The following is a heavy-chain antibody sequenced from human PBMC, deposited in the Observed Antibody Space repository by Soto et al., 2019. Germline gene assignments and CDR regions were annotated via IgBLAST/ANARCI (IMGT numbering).Heavy chain of an antibody. J-gene: IGHJ6*02. CDR3: ASLLQGMDL. CDR2: IDPTHSYT. Sequence: GESLKISCKASEYSLTSYFISRVRQMPAKGLSSTERIDPTHSYTINTPSFQGHVTISSEKSVRTACLQWSSIKASDTAMYYCASLLQGMDLWGQGTTVTVSS. CDR1: EYSLTSYF. V-gene: IGHV5-10-1*01.